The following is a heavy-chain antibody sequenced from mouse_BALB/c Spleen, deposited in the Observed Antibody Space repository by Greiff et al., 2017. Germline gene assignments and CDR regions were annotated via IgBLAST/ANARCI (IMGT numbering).Heavy chain of an antibody. Sequence: DVQLQESGPGLVKPSQSLSLTCSVTGYSITSGYYWNWIRQFPGNKLEWMGYISYDGSNNYNPSLKNRISITRDTSKNQFFLKLNSVTTEDTATYYCARKHGSSYAYYFDYWGQGTTLTVSS. CDR1: GYSITSGYY. V-gene: IGHV3-6*02. D-gene: IGHD1-1*01. J-gene: IGHJ2*01. CDR2: ISYDGSN. CDR3: ARKHGSSYAYYFDY.